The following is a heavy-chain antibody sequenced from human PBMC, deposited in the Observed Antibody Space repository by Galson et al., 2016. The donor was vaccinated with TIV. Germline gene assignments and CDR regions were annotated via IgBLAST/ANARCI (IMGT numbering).Heavy chain of an antibody. V-gene: IGHV4-61*09. CDR2: IFKSGSA. D-gene: IGHD4-17*01. CDR3: TREGDYGDPVWPGHFDP. Sequence: LSLTCTVSGASITSGSYYWSWIRQPAGKELEWIGHIFKSGSANYNPSLKSRVSLSLDTSKNQFSLRLKSVTAADTAVYYCTREGDYGDPVWPGHFDPWGQGTLVTVSS. CDR1: GASITSGSYY. J-gene: IGHJ5*02.